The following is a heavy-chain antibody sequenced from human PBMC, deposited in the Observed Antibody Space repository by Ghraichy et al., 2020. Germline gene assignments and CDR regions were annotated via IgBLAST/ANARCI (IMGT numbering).Heavy chain of an antibody. D-gene: IGHD4-11*01. Sequence: SETLSRTCTVSGGSISSSSYYWGWIRQPPGKGLEWIGSIYYSGSTYYNPSLKSRVTISVDTSKNQFSLKLSSVTAADTAVYYCARQISSNSRDFDYWGQGTLVTVSS. CDR3: ARQISSNSRDFDY. J-gene: IGHJ4*02. CDR1: GGSISSSSYY. V-gene: IGHV4-39*01. CDR2: IYYSGST.